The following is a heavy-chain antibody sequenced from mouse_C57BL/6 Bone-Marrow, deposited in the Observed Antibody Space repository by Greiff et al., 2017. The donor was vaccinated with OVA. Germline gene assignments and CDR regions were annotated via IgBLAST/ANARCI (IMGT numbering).Heavy chain of an antibody. CDR2: IDPSDSYT. CDR3: AREGDYDGFYAMDY. V-gene: IGHV1-50*01. Sequence: VQLQQPGAELVKPGASVKLSCKASGYTFTSYWMQWVKQRPGQGLEWIGEIDPSDSYTNYNQKLKGKATLTVDTSSSTAYMQLSSLTSEDSAVYYCAREGDYDGFYAMDYWGQGTSVTVSS. D-gene: IGHD1-2*01. J-gene: IGHJ4*01. CDR1: GYTFTSYW.